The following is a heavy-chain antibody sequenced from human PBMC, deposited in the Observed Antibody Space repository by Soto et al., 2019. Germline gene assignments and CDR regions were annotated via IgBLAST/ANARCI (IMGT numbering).Heavy chain of an antibody. D-gene: IGHD6-19*01. Sequence: WGSLRLSCTASGFTFSNHAMSWVRQAPGKGLEWVSIISGSSDSTHYADSVKGRFTISRDNSKNTLYLQMNSLRAEDTAAYYCSKGGLGYYYHYGLDVWGQGTTVTVSS. CDR2: ISGSSDST. CDR3: SKGGLGYYYHYGLDV. J-gene: IGHJ6*02. V-gene: IGHV3-23*01. CDR1: GFTFSNHA.